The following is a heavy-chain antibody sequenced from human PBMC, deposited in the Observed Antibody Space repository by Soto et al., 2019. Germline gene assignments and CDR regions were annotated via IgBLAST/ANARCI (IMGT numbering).Heavy chain of an antibody. V-gene: IGHV1-69*13. Sequence: AASVKVSCKASGGTFSSYAISWVRQAPGQGLEWMGGIIPIFGTANYAQKFQGRVTITADESTSTAYMELSSLRSEDTAVYYCARDGRLRFLEWLPSTYYYYGMDVWGQGTTVTVSS. CDR3: ARDGRLRFLEWLPSTYYYYGMDV. CDR1: GGTFSSYA. CDR2: IIPIFGTA. D-gene: IGHD3-3*01. J-gene: IGHJ6*02.